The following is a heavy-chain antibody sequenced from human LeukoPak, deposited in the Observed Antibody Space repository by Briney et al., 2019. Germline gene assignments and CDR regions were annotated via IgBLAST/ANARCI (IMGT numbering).Heavy chain of an antibody. D-gene: IGHD3-10*01. V-gene: IGHV3-21*01. CDR3: ARDYGLGFDY. Sequence: GGSLSLSCAASVFIFSSYSMNWVRQAPGKGLEWVSSISSSSSYIYYADSVKGRFTISRDNAKNSLYLQMNSLIAEDTAVYYCARDYGLGFDYWGQGTLFTVSS. CDR1: VFIFSSYS. J-gene: IGHJ4*02. CDR2: ISSSSSYI.